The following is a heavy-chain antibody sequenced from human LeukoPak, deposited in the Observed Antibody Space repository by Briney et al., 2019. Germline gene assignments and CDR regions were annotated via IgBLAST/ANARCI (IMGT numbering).Heavy chain of an antibody. J-gene: IGHJ4*02. D-gene: IGHD4-17*01. CDR3: AKMPRNGDPDY. CDR1: GFTFSSYG. V-gene: IGHV3-30*18. CDR2: ISYDGSNK. Sequence: PGGSLRLSCAASGFTFSSYGMHWVRQAPGKGLEWVAVISYDGSNKYYADSVKGRFTISRDNSKNTLYLQMNSLRAEDTAVYYCAKMPRNGDPDYWGQGTLVTVSS.